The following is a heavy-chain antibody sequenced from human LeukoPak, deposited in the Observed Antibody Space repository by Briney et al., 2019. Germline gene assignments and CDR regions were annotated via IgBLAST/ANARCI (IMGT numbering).Heavy chain of an antibody. CDR2: ISSGGSTI. V-gene: IGHV3-48*03. Sequence: GGSLRLSCAASGFTFSSYEMNWVRQAPGKGLEWVSYISSGGSTIYYADSVKGRFTISRDNAKNSLYLQMNSLTAEDTALYYCAKNVLQGFGVINPFMWGQGTTVTVSS. CDR3: AKNVLQGFGVINPFM. D-gene: IGHD3-3*01. CDR1: GFTFSSYE. J-gene: IGHJ3*01.